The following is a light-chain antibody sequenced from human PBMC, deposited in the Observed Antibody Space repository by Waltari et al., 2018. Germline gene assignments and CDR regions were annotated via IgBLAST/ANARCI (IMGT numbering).Light chain of an antibody. Sequence: QSALTQPASVSGSPGQSITISCTGTSSDVGSYNLVSWYQQHPGRAPKLMIYEVRKRPSGVSTRFSGSKAGNTASLTISGLQAEDEADYYCCSYTGSPHVVFGGGTKLTVL. V-gene: IGLV2-23*02. CDR3: CSYTGSPHVV. J-gene: IGLJ2*01. CDR1: SSDVGSYNL. CDR2: EVR.